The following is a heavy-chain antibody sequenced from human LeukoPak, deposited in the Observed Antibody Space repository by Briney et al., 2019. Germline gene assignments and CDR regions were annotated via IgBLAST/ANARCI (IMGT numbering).Heavy chain of an antibody. D-gene: IGHD2-15*01. J-gene: IGHJ3*02. Sequence: GGSLRLSCAASGFTFSSYSMNWVRQAPGKGLEWVSSISSSSSYIYYADSVKGRFTIPRDNAKNSLYLQMNSLRAEDTAVYYCARDFGYCSGGSCYSIEGDAFDIWGQGTMVTVSS. CDR2: ISSSSSYI. CDR3: ARDFGYCSGGSCYSIEGDAFDI. CDR1: GFTFSSYS. V-gene: IGHV3-21*01.